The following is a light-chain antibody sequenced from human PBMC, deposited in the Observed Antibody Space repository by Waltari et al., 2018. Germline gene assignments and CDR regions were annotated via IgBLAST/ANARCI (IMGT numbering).Light chain of an antibody. CDR3: QKSNSAPPP. V-gene: IGKV1-27*01. CDR2: GAS. CDR1: QGIRNY. Sequence: DIQMTQSPLSLSASVRDRVSITFRASQGIRNYLAWYQQKPGKVPKLLIYGASTLQSGVPSRFSGSGSGTDFTLTISSLQPEDVATYYCQKSNSAPPPFGPGTRVDLK. J-gene: IGKJ3*01.